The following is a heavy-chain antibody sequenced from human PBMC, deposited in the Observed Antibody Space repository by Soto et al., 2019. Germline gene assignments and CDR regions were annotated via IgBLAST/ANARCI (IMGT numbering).Heavy chain of an antibody. Sequence: PSETLSLTCTVSGGSISSYYWSWIRQPPGKGLEWIGYIYYSGSTNYNPSLKSRATISVDTSKNQFSLKLSSVTAADTAVYYCARERYCSGGSCYSGYWFDPWGQGTLVTVSS. V-gene: IGHV4-59*01. CDR3: ARERYCSGGSCYSGYWFDP. J-gene: IGHJ5*02. D-gene: IGHD2-15*01. CDR1: GGSISSYY. CDR2: IYYSGST.